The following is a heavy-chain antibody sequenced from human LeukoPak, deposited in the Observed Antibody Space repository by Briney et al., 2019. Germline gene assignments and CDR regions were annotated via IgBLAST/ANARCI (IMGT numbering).Heavy chain of an antibody. CDR2: IYPGDSDT. Sequence: GESLKISCKGSGYSFNSYWIGWVRQMPGKGLEWMGIIYPGDSDTRYSPSFQGQVTISADKSISTAYLQWSSLKASDTAMYYCARTGSYSGYDYGDDAFDIWGQGTMVTVSS. CDR1: GYSFNSYW. V-gene: IGHV5-51*01. J-gene: IGHJ3*02. CDR3: ARTGSYSGYDYGDDAFDI. D-gene: IGHD5-12*01.